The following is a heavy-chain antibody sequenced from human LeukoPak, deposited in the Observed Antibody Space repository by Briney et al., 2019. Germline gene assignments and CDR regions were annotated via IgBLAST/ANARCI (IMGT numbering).Heavy chain of an antibody. Sequence: GGSLRLSCAASGFTFSSYAMSWARQAPGKGLEWVSAISGSGGSTYYADSVKGRFTISRDNSKNTLYLQMNSLRAEDTAVYYCAKDTGAGGSPFDYWGQGTLVTVSS. V-gene: IGHV3-23*01. D-gene: IGHD2-15*01. CDR1: GFTFSSYA. J-gene: IGHJ4*02. CDR2: ISGSGGST. CDR3: AKDTGAGGSPFDY.